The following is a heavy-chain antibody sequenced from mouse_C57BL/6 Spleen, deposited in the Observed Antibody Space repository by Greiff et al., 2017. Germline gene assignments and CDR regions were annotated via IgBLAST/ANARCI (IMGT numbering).Heavy chain of an antibody. D-gene: IGHD1-1*01. J-gene: IGHJ2*01. Sequence: EVKLEESGEGLVKPGGSLKLSCAASGFTFSSYAMSWVRQTPEKRLAWVAYISSGGDYIYYADTVKGRFTISRDNARNTLYLQMSSLKSEDTAMYYCTRERYYGSIYFDYWGQGTTLTVSS. CDR1: GFTFSSYA. V-gene: IGHV5-9-1*02. CDR3: TRERYYGSIYFDY. CDR2: ISSGGDYI.